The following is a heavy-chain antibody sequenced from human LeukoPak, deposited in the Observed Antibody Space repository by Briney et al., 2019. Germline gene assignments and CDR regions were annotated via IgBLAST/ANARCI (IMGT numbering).Heavy chain of an antibody. J-gene: IGHJ4*02. CDR2: IYYAGSM. CDR3: VVLLAGGAGRGY. D-gene: IGHD4/OR15-4a*01. V-gene: IGHV4-59*07. Sequence: SDTLSLTCTVSGDSTSNDHWSWVRQSPGKGLEWIGHIYYAGSMKYNPTRESRVTISVDTSSKQFSLKLTSVSAADSAVYYCVVLLAGGAGRGYWGQGTLVAVSP. CDR1: GDSTSNDH.